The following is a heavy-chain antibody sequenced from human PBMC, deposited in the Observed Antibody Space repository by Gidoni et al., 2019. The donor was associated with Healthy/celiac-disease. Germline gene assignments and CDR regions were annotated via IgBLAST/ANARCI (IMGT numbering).Heavy chain of an antibody. Sequence: QVQLQQWGAGLLKPSETLSLTCAVYGGSFSGYYWSCIRQPPGKALEWIGEINHSGRTNYNPSLKSRVTISVDTSKNQFSLKLSSVTAADTAVYYCARCLGIRHYGSGSYSYYYGMDVWGQGTTVTVSS. CDR3: ARCLGIRHYGSGSYSYYYGMDV. J-gene: IGHJ6*02. V-gene: IGHV4-34*01. CDR1: GGSFSGYY. CDR2: INHSGRT. D-gene: IGHD3-10*01.